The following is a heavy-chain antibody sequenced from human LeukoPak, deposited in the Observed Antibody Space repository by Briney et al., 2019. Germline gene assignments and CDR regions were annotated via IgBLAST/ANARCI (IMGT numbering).Heavy chain of an antibody. Sequence: SETLSLTCTVSGGSISSSSYYWGWIRQPPGKGLEWIGSIYYSGSTYYNPSLKSRVTTSVDTSKNQFSLKLSSVIAADTAVYYCARIVGASDYWGQGTLVTVSS. D-gene: IGHD1-26*01. CDR2: IYYSGST. CDR1: GGSISSSSYY. J-gene: IGHJ4*02. CDR3: ARIVGASDY. V-gene: IGHV4-39*01.